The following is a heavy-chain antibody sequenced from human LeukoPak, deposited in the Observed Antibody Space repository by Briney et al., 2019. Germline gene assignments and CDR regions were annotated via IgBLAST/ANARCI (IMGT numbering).Heavy chain of an antibody. J-gene: IGHJ4*02. V-gene: IGHV3-7*01. Sequence: PGGFLRLSCAASGFTFSSHWMSWVRQAPGKGLEWVANMKQDGSEKYYVDSVKGRFTISRDNAKNSLYLQMNSLRAEDTAVYYCARESSGYSYGTYYFDYWGQGTLVTVSS. CDR2: MKQDGSEK. CDR3: ARESSGYSYGTYYFDY. CDR1: GFTFSSHW. D-gene: IGHD5-18*01.